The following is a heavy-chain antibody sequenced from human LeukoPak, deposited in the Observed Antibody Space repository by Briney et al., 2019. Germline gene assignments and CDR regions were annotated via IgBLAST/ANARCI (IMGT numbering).Heavy chain of an antibody. D-gene: IGHD1-26*01. J-gene: IGHJ4*02. CDR1: GFTFSSYG. CDR2: ISGSGGST. CDR3: ARAVGPTHFDY. V-gene: IGHV3-23*01. Sequence: GGSLRLSCAASGFTFSSYGMSWVRQAPGKGLEWVSTISGSGGSTYYADSVKGRFTISRDNSKDTVYLQMSSLRAEDTAMYYCARAVGPTHFDYWGQGTLVTVSS.